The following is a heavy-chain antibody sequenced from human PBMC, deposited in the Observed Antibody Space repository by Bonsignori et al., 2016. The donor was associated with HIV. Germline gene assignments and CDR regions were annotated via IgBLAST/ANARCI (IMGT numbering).Heavy chain of an antibody. J-gene: IGHJ5*02. CDR1: GYTFTDYF. V-gene: IGHV1-2*02. Sequence: QVQLVQSGAEVKKPGASVKVSCQISGYTFTDYFIHWVRQAPGQGLEWMAWINPKSGDTNFAQKFQGRLTVTRDTSISTAYMELNRLTSDDTGFYYCARELPAAIWLDPWGQGTLVTVS. CDR3: ARELPAAIWLDP. CDR2: INPKSGDT. D-gene: IGHD2-2*01.